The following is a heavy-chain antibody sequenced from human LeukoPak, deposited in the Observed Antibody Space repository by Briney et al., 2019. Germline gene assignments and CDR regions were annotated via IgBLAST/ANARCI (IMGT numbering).Heavy chain of an antibody. J-gene: IGHJ4*02. Sequence: GGSLRLSCAASEFTFNNAWMSWVRQAPGKGLEWVGRIKRTSDGGTRDYAAPVKGRFTFSRDDSKNRLYLQMNSLKTEDTAVYYCTTDSRSGYGTLVYWGQGNLVTVSS. D-gene: IGHD3-3*01. CDR1: EFTFNNAW. CDR3: TTDSRSGYGTLVY. CDR2: IKRTSDGGTR. V-gene: IGHV3-15*01.